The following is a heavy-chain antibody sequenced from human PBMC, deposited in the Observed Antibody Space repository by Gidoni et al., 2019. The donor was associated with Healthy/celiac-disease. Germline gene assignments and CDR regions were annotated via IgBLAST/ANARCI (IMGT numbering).Heavy chain of an antibody. J-gene: IGHJ4*02. Sequence: EVQLVESGGGLVQPGGSLRLSCSASGFPFSSYAMPWFRQAPGKGLEYVSAISSNGGSTYYADSVKGRFTISRDNSKNTLYLQMSSLRAEDTAVYYCVKDEGPGYYDFWSGYYTLGYYFDYWGQGTLVTVSS. V-gene: IGHV3-64D*06. CDR2: ISSNGGST. CDR1: GFPFSSYA. D-gene: IGHD3-3*01. CDR3: VKDEGPGYYDFWSGYYTLGYYFDY.